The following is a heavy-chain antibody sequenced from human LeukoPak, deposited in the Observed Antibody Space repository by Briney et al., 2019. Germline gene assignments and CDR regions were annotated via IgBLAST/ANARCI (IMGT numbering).Heavy chain of an antibody. CDR2: IYYSGST. V-gene: IGHV4-30-4*01. J-gene: IGHJ5*02. CDR3: AVGGAFDRFDP. CDR1: GGSFSGYY. Sequence: SETLSLTCAVYGGSFSGYYWSWIRQPPGKGVEWIGYIYYSGSTYYNPSLKSRVTISVDTSKNQFSLKLSSVTAADTAVYYCAVGGAFDRFDPWGQGTLVTVSS. D-gene: IGHD1-26*01.